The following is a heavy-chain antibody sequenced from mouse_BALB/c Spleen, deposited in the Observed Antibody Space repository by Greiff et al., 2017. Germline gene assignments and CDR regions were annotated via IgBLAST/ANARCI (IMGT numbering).Heavy chain of an antibody. Sequence: EVKLVESGGGLVKPGGSLKLSCAASGFTFSSYAMSWVRQTPEKRLEWVASISSGGSTYYPDSVKGRFTISRDNARNILYLQMSSLRSEDTAMYYCARVGHYYGSSYEGYFDDWGQGTTLTVSS. V-gene: IGHV5-6-5*01. D-gene: IGHD1-1*01. CDR1: GFTFSSYA. CDR2: ISSGGST. CDR3: ARVGHYYGSSYEGYFDD. J-gene: IGHJ2*01.